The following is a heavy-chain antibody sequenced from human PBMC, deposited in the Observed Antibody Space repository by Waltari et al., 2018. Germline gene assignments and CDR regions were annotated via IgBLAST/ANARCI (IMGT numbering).Heavy chain of an antibody. J-gene: IGHJ4*02. CDR2: IWYDGSNK. CDR1: GFTFSSYG. V-gene: IGHV3-33*01. Sequence: QVQLVESGGGVVQPGRSMRLSCAASGFTFSSYGMHWVRQAPGKGLEWVAVIWYDGSNKYYADSVKGRFTISRDNSKNTLYLKMNSLRAEDTAVYYCARSWNYIYFDYWGQGTLVTVSS. CDR3: ARSWNYIYFDY. D-gene: IGHD1-7*01.